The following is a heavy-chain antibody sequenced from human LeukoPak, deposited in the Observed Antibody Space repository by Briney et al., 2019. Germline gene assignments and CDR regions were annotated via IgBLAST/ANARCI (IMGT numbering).Heavy chain of an antibody. V-gene: IGHV1-69*04. CDR1: GYTFTSYG. D-gene: IGHD2-2*01. J-gene: IGHJ4*02. Sequence: GASVKVSCKASGYTFTSYGISWVRQAPGQGLEWMGRIIPILGIANYAQKFQGRVTITADKSTSTAYMELSSLRSEDTAVYYCAREIGNIVVVPAATAGPLASWGQGTLVTVSS. CDR3: AREIGNIVVVPAATAGPLAS. CDR2: IIPILGIA.